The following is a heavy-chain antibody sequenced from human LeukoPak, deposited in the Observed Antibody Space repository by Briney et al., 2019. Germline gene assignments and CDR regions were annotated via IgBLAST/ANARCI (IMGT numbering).Heavy chain of an antibody. D-gene: IGHD3-10*01. V-gene: IGHV1-8*01. CDR3: ARAHVLLWFGESIYYYYGMDV. CDR2: MNPNSGNT. CDR1: EYTFTNYD. J-gene: IGHJ6*02. Sequence: ASVKVSCKASEYTFTNYDINWVRQATGQGLEWMGWMNPNSGNTGYAQKFQGRVTMTRNTSISTAYMELSSLRSEDTAVYYCARAHVLLWFGESIYYYYGMDVWGQGTTVTVSS.